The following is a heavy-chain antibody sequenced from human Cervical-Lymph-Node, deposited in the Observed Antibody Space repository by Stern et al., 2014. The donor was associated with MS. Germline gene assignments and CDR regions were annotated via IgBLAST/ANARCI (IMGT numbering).Heavy chain of an antibody. V-gene: IGHV5-51*01. Sequence: EVQLVESGAEVKKPGESLKISCQGSGYRFHSYWIGWVRQMPGKGLEWMGMIYPATSDPRYSPSSQGQVPIPADEPTSTAYLQWRSLRASDTAIYYCARRSFGAYDGFDVDYWGQGTLVSVSS. D-gene: IGHD3-16*01. CDR2: IYPATSDP. CDR1: GYRFHSYW. CDR3: ARRSFGAYDGFDVDY. J-gene: IGHJ4*02.